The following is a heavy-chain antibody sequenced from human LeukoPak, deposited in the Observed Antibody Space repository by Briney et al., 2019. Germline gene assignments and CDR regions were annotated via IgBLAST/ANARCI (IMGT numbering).Heavy chain of an antibody. CDR2: IWYDGSNK. D-gene: IGHD5-18*01. Sequence: GGSLRLSCAASGFTLTTYGIHWVRQAPGKGLEWVAVIWYDGSNKYYADSVKGRFTISRDNSKNTLYLQMNSLRAEDTAVYYCATGDTAMAYFDYWGQGTLVTVSS. V-gene: IGHV3-33*08. CDR3: ATGDTAMAYFDY. CDR1: GFTLTTYG. J-gene: IGHJ4*02.